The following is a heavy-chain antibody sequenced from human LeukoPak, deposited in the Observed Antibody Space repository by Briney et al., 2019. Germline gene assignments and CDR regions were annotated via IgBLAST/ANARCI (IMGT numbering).Heavy chain of an antibody. CDR2: IFPGESRT. CDR3: ARHGIGGCSGGRCFTSFFYNGLDV. V-gene: IGHV5-51*01. Sequence: GESPKISCKAFGYSFADYWIGWVRLVPGTGLVWMRMIFPGESRTTYSPSFQGQVTISADNSISTSYLQWSSLKASDTAMYFCARHGIGGCSGGRCFTSFFYNGLDVWGQGSTVTVSS. J-gene: IGHJ6*02. D-gene: IGHD2-15*01. CDR1: GYSFADYW.